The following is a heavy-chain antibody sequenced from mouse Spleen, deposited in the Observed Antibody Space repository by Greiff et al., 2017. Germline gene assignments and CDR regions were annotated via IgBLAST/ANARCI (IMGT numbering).Heavy chain of an antibody. D-gene: IGHD1-1*01. CDR2: IWRGGST. J-gene: IGHJ4*01. Sequence: VKLVESGPSLVQPSQSLSITCTVSGFSLTSYGVHWVRQSPGKGLEWLGVIWRGGSTDYNAAFMSRLSITKDNSKSQVFFKMNSLQADDTAIYYCAKKGYYGAMDYWGQGTSVTVSS. CDR3: AKKGYYGAMDY. CDR1: GFSLTSYG. V-gene: IGHV2-5-1*01.